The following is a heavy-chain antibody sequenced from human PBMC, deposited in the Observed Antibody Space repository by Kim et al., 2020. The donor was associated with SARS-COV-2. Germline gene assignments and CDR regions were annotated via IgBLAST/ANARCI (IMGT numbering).Heavy chain of an antibody. D-gene: IGHD3-10*01. V-gene: IGHV3-23*01. CDR3: AKDRVRGAPGVDY. J-gene: IGHJ4*02. Sequence: YADSGKGRFTISRDNSKNTLYLQMNSLRAEHTAVYYCAKDRVRGAPGVDYWGQGTLVTVSS.